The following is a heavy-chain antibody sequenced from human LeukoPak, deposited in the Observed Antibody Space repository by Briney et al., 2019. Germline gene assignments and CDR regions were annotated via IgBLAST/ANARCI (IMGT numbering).Heavy chain of an antibody. Sequence: GGSLRLFCAASGYTFSDYAMHWVRQAPGKGPEWVAVVSSDGSIKYYGPSVKGRFTISRDNSKDTLYLQMSGLRSEDTAVYYCAKDLIGWHPDYFDHWGQGTLVSVSS. CDR2: VSSDGSIK. J-gene: IGHJ4*02. CDR1: GYTFSDYA. CDR3: AKDLIGWHPDYFDH. V-gene: IGHV3-30*04. D-gene: IGHD2-15*01.